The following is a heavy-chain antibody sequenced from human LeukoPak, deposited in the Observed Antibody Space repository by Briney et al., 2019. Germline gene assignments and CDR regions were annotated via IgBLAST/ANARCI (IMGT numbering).Heavy chain of an antibody. D-gene: IGHD3-10*01. J-gene: IGHJ5*02. Sequence: ASVKVSCKASGYTFTSYNINWVRQATGQGLEWMGWMNPNSGDTGYAQKFQGRVTMTRSTSISTAYMELSSLRYEDTAVYYCVSGLLYGSGSVNWFDPWGQGTLVTVSS. CDR1: GYTFTSYN. V-gene: IGHV1-8*01. CDR2: MNPNSGDT. CDR3: VSGLLYGSGSVNWFDP.